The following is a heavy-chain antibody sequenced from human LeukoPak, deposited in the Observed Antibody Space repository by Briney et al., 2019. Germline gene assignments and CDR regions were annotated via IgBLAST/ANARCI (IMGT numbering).Heavy chain of an antibody. V-gene: IGHV3-7*01. D-gene: IGHD4-11*01. J-gene: IGHJ4*02. Sequence: GGSLRLSCAASGFTFSNYWMSWVRQVPGKGLEWLANIKVDGSETYYVDSLKGRFTISRDNAKNSVYLQMNSLRVEDTAVYYCARGGHWEVTRGHYFDYWGQGTLVTVSS. CDR1: GFTFSNYW. CDR2: IKVDGSET. CDR3: ARGGHWEVTRGHYFDY.